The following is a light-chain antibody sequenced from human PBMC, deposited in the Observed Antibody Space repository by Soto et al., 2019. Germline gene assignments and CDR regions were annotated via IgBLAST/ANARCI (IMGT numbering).Light chain of an antibody. Sequence: DIVMTQSPLSLPVTPGEPASISCRSSQSLLHSNGYNYLDWYLQKPGQSPQLLIYSTSRRATGIPDRFSGSGSGTDLTLTIGRLENEDFEIYYCQQYGSSKTFGQGTKVDIK. CDR3: QQYGSSKT. CDR1: QSLLHSNGYNY. CDR2: STS. V-gene: IGKV2-28*01. J-gene: IGKJ1*01.